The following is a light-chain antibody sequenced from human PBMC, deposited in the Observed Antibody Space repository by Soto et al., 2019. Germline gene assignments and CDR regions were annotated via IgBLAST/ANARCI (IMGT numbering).Light chain of an antibody. V-gene: IGLV2-11*01. CDR3: SSYAASYV. J-gene: IGLJ1*01. CDR2: DVS. Sequence: QSVLTQPRSVFGSPGQSVTISCTGTSSYVGGYNYVSWYQQHPGKAPKLIIYDVSQRPSGVPERFSGSTSGNAASLTISGLLTEDEADYFCSSYAASYVFGTGTKVTVL. CDR1: SSYVGGYNY.